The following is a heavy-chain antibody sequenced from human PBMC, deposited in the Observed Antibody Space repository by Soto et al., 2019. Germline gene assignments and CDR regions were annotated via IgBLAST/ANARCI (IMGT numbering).Heavy chain of an antibody. Sequence: PGGSLRLSCAASGFTFSSYGMHWVRQAPGKGLEWVAVISYDGSNKYYADSVKGRFTISRDNSKNTLYLQMNSLRAEDTAVYYCAKAPTPYCSSTSCYSYYGMDAWGQGTTVTVSS. CDR3: AKAPTPYCSSTSCYSYYGMDA. J-gene: IGHJ6*02. CDR2: ISYDGSNK. V-gene: IGHV3-30*18. D-gene: IGHD2-2*01. CDR1: GFTFSSYG.